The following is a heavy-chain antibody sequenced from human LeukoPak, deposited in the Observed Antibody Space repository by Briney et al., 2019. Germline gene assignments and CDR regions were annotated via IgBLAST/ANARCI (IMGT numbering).Heavy chain of an antibody. J-gene: IGHJ5*02. CDR3: ARGEYCSSTSCYGSPKNWFDP. Sequence: ASVKVSCKASGYTFTSYAMHWVRQAPGQRLEWMGWINAGNGNTKYSQKFQGRVTITRDTSASTAYMELSSLRSEDTAVYYCARGEYCSSTSCYGSPKNWFDPWGQGTLVTVSS. V-gene: IGHV1-3*01. CDR2: INAGNGNT. D-gene: IGHD2-2*01. CDR1: GYTFTSYA.